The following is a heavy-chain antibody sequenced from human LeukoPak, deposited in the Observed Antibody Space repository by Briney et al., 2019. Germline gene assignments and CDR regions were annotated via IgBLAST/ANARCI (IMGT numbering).Heavy chain of an antibody. J-gene: IGHJ4*02. CDR1: GGSISSYY. CDR3: ARQDLYYYDSNYHFDY. CDR2: IYYSGST. V-gene: IGHV4-59*08. D-gene: IGHD3-22*01. Sequence: PSETLSLTCTVSGGSISSYYWSWIRQPPGKGLEWIGYIYYSGSTNYNPSLKGRVAISVDTSKNQFSLKLSSVTAADTAVYYCARQDLYYYDSNYHFDYWGQGTLVTVSS.